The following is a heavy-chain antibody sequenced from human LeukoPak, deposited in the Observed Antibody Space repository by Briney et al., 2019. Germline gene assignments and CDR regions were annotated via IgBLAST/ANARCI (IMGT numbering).Heavy chain of an antibody. V-gene: IGHV4-39*07. CDR2: IYYSGST. CDR1: GGSISSSSYY. Sequence: PSETLSLTCTVSGGSISSSSYYWGWIRQPPGRGLEWIGSIYYSGSTYYNPSLKSRVTISVDTSKNQFSLKLSSVTAADTAVYYCARSGYSSGWYTWKGGDNWFDPWGQGTLVTVSS. J-gene: IGHJ5*02. CDR3: ARSGYSSGWYTWKGGDNWFDP. D-gene: IGHD6-19*01.